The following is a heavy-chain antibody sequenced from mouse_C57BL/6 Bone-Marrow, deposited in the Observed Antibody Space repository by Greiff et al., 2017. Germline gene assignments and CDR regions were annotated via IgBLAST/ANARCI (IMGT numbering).Heavy chain of an antibody. Sequence: EVQLVESGGGLVQPGGSLKLSCAASGFTFSDYGMAWVRQAPRKGPEWVAFISNLAYSIYYADTVTGRFTISRENAKNTLYLEMSSLRSEDTAMYDCARHPYGSSPWYCDVWGTGTTVTVSS. CDR3: ARHPYGSSPWYCDV. V-gene: IGHV5-15*01. CDR2: ISNLAYSI. CDR1: GFTFSDYG. J-gene: IGHJ1*03. D-gene: IGHD1-1*01.